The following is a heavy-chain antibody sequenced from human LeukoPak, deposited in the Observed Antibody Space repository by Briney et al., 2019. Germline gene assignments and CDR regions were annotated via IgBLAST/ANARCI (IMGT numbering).Heavy chain of an antibody. Sequence: GGSLRLSCAASGFTFSSYWMSWVRQAPGKGLEWVANIKQDGSEKYYVDSVKGRFTISRDNAKNSLYLQMNSPRAEDTAVYYCARYYYGSGEPHFFDYWGQGTLVTVSS. CDR1: GFTFSSYW. J-gene: IGHJ4*02. CDR3: ARYYYGSGEPHFFDY. V-gene: IGHV3-7*01. CDR2: IKQDGSEK. D-gene: IGHD3-10*01.